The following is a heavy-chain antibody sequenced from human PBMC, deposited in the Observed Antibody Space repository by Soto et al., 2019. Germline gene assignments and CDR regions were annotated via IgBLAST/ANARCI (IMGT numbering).Heavy chain of an antibody. Sequence: EVQLLESGGGLVQPGGSLRLSCAASGFTFSSYAMSWVRQAPGKGLEWVSAISGSGGSTYYADSVKGRFTISRDNSKNSLYLQMNSLRAEDTAVYYCARDTYCSSTSCPRYYYYYYGMDVWGQGTTVTVSS. CDR3: ARDTYCSSTSCPRYYYYYYGMDV. V-gene: IGHV3-23*01. CDR1: GFTFSSYA. D-gene: IGHD2-2*01. CDR2: ISGSGGST. J-gene: IGHJ6*02.